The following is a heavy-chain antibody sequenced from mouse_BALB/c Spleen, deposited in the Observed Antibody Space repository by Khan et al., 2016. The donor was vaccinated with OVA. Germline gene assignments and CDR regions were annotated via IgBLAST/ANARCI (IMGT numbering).Heavy chain of an antibody. CDR1: GFTFSSYA. Sequence: EVELVESGGGLVKPGGSLKFSCAASGFTFSSYAMSWVRQTPEKRLDWVATISSGGSYTYYPDSVKGRFTISRDNAKNTLYLQMSSLRSEATAMYYCARHGAYYGNYDWFAYWGQGTLVTVSA. V-gene: IGHV5-9-3*01. CDR3: ARHGAYYGNYDWFAY. CDR2: ISSGGSYT. D-gene: IGHD2-10*01. J-gene: IGHJ3*01.